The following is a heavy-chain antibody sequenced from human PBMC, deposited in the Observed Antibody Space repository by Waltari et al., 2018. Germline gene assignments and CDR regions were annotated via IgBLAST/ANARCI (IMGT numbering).Heavy chain of an antibody. CDR3: ARTGYSSPRGAFDI. V-gene: IGHV4-59*01. CDR2: IYYSGST. J-gene: IGHJ3*02. D-gene: IGHD6-19*01. Sequence: QVQLQESGPGLVKPSETLSLTCTVSGGPISSYYWSWIRRPPGKGLEWIGYIYYSGSTNYNPSLKSRVTISVDTSKNQFSLKLSSVTAADTAVYYCARTGYSSPRGAFDIWGQGTMVTVSS. CDR1: GGPISSYY.